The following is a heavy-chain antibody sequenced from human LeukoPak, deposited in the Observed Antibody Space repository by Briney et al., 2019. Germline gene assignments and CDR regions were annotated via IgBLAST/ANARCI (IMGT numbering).Heavy chain of an antibody. CDR2: IKQDGSEK. D-gene: IGHD6-13*01. J-gene: IGHJ4*02. CDR1: GFTFSSYW. V-gene: IGHV3-7*01. CDR3: ARVPPGYSSSWYGYYFDY. Sequence: GGSLRLSCAASGFTFSSYWMSWVRQAPGKGLEWVANIKQDGSEKYYVDSVKGQFTISRDNAKNSLYLQMNSLRAEDTAVYYCARVPPGYSSSWYGYYFDYWGQGTLVTVSS.